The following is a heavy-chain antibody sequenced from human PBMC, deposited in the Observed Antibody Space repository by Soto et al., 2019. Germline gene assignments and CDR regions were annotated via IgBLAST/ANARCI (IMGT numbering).Heavy chain of an antibody. CDR2: MYYSGST. CDR3: ARIVVIPAAPNYYNYYGVDV. J-gene: IGHJ6*02. Sequence: PSETLSLTFTFSGDSIISSYFYWAWVRQSPGEGVGWIGNMYYSGSTYYNLSLKSRVTMSVDTSKNQFSLKISSVTAADTSVYYCARIVVIPAAPNYYNYYGVDVWGQGTTVTVSS. D-gene: IGHD2-2*01. CDR1: GDSIISSYFY. V-gene: IGHV4-39*01.